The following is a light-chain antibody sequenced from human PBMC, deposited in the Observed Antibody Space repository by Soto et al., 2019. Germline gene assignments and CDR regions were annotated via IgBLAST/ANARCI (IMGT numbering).Light chain of an antibody. CDR2: DAS. J-gene: IGKJ1*01. Sequence: EIVLTQSPGTLSLSPGERATLSCRASQSVSSSYLAWYQQKPGQAPRLLIYDASNRATGIPDRFSGSGSGTDFTLTISRLEPEDIAVYYCQHYGTSPSTFGRGTKVDIK. CDR3: QHYGTSPST. V-gene: IGKV3-20*01. CDR1: QSVSSSY.